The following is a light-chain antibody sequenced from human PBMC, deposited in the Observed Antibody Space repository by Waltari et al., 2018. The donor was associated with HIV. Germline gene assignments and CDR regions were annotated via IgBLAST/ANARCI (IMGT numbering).Light chain of an antibody. CDR1: SSNIGSNT. J-gene: IGLJ3*02. CDR2: SNN. Sequence: QSVLTQPPSASGTPGQRVTISCSGSSSNIGSNTVNWYQQLPGTAPKLLIYSNNQRPSGVPDRFSGSKSGTSASLASSVLQSEDEADYYCAAWDDSLNGWVFGGGTKLTVL. CDR3: AAWDDSLNGWV. V-gene: IGLV1-44*01.